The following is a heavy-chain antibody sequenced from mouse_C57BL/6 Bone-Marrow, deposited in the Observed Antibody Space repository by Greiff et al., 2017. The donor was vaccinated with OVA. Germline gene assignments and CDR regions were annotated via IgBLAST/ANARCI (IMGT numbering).Heavy chain of an antibody. CDR1: GFTFSSYA. V-gene: IGHV5-4*01. D-gene: IGHD4-1*01. CDR3: ARELGRYAMDY. J-gene: IGHJ4*01. Sequence: EAKLVESGGGLVKPGGSLKLSCAASGFTFSSYAMSWVRQTPEKRLEWVATISDGGSYTYYPDNVKGRFTISRDNAKNNLYLQMSHLKSEDTAMYYCARELGRYAMDYWGQGTSVTVSS. CDR2: ISDGGSYT.